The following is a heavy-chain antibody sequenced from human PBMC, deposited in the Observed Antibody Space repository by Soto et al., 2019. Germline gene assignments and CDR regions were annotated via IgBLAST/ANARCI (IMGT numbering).Heavy chain of an antibody. CDR2: ISYDGSNK. Sequence: GGSLRLSCAASGFTFSSYAMHWVRQAPGKGLEWVAVISYDGSNKYYADSVKGRFTISRDNSKNTLYLQMNSLRAEDTAVYYCASTYSSGWWYFDYWGQGTLV. CDR3: ASTYSSGWWYFDY. J-gene: IGHJ4*02. V-gene: IGHV3-30-3*01. D-gene: IGHD6-19*01. CDR1: GFTFSSYA.